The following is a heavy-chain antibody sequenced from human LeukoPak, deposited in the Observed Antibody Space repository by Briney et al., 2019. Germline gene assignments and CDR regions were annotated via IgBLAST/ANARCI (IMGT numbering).Heavy chain of an antibody. D-gene: IGHD6-19*01. V-gene: IGHV4-39*01. Sequence: PSETLSLTCTVSGGSISSSSYYWRWIRQPPGKGLEWIGSIYYSGSTYYNPSLKSRVTISVDTSKNQFSLKLSSVTAADTAVYYCARRAVGKPFDYWGQGTLVTVSS. CDR2: IYYSGST. J-gene: IGHJ4*02. CDR3: ARRAVGKPFDY. CDR1: GGSISSSSYY.